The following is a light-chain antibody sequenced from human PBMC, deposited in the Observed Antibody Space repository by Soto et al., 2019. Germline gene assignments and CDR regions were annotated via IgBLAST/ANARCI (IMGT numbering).Light chain of an antibody. V-gene: IGLV2-14*01. CDR1: SSDVGGYNY. CDR2: DVS. CDR3: SSYTSSSSYV. Sequence: QYALTQPASVSGSPGQSITISCTGTSSDVGGYNYVSWYQQHPGKAPKLMIYDVSNRPSGVSNRFSGSKSGNTASLTISGIQAEDEADYYCSSYTSSSSYVFGTGTKVTVL. J-gene: IGLJ1*01.